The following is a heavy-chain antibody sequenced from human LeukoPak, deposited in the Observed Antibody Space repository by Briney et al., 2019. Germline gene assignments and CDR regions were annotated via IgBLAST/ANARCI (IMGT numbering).Heavy chain of an antibody. CDR3: ARDPKHPYYYDSSGYYLN. V-gene: IGHV1-2*02. CDR2: INPNSGGT. J-gene: IGHJ4*02. Sequence: ASVKVSCKASGYTFTGYYMHWVRQAPGQGLEWMGWINPNSGGTNYAQKFQGRVTMSRDTSISTAYMELSRLRSDDTAVYYCARDPKHPYYYDSSGYYLNWGQGTLVTVSS. CDR1: GYTFTGYY. D-gene: IGHD3-22*01.